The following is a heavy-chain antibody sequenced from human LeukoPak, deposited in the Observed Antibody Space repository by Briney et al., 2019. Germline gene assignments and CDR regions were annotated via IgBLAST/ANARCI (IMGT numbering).Heavy chain of an antibody. Sequence: PGRSLRLSCAASGFTFSTYAMTSVRQAPGKWLEWVSSIDAGGGSTYYADSVKGRFTISRDNSKNTFFLQMNTLRAADTVVYYCAKGSGSGWYGWFAPWGQGTLVTVSS. J-gene: IGHJ5*02. V-gene: IGHV3-23*01. CDR2: IDAGGGST. D-gene: IGHD6-19*01. CDR1: GFTFSTYA. CDR3: AKGSGSGWYGWFAP.